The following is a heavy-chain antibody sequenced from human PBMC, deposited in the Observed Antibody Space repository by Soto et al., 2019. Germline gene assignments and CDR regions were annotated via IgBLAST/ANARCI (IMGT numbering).Heavy chain of an antibody. CDR2: IYHSGST. Sequence: SETLSLTCTVSGDSITNYYWSWIRQPPEKGLEYIGYIYHSGSTNYNPSLKSRVTISVDKSKNQFSLKLSSVTAADTAVYYCARVVGGYYYGMDVWGQGTTVTVSS. V-gene: IGHV4-59*12. CDR1: GDSITNYY. CDR3: ARVVGGYYYGMDV. D-gene: IGHD2-2*01. J-gene: IGHJ6*02.